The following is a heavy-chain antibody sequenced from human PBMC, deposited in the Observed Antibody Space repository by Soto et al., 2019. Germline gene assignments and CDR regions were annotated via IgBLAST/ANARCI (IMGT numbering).Heavy chain of an antibody. CDR3: ARGSSYYYDSSGYPDPFDY. D-gene: IGHD3-22*01. J-gene: IGHJ4*02. CDR1: GGSISSGGYY. Sequence: SETLSLTCTVSGGSISSGGYYWSWIRQHPGKGLEWIGYIYYSGSTYYNPSLKSRVTISVDTSKNQFSLKLSSVTAADTALYYCARGSSYYYDSSGYPDPFDYWGQGTLVTVSS. V-gene: IGHV4-31*03. CDR2: IYYSGST.